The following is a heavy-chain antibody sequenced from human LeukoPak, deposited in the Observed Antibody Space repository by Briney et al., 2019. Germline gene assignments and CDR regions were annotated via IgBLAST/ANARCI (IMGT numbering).Heavy chain of an antibody. CDR2: ISYDGNIK. V-gene: IGHV3-30-3*01. D-gene: IGHD6-13*01. Sequence: PGGSLRLSCEASGFDFSTYAMHWVRQAPGKGLEWVAVISYDGNIKTYADSVKGRFTISRDNAKNSLYLQMNSLRAEDTAVYYCARDIEGPGIAFDLWGQGTMLTVSS. CDR1: GFDFSTYA. CDR3: ARDIEGPGIAFDL. J-gene: IGHJ3*01.